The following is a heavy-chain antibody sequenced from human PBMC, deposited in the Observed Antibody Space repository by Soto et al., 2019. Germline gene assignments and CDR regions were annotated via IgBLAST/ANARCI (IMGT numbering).Heavy chain of an antibody. CDR1: GYTFTSYG. V-gene: IGHV1-18*01. CDR3: ARAPGYSTTWHQAFDI. Sequence: QVQLVQSGAEVKKPGASVKVSCRASGYTFTSYGISWVRQAPGHGPEWMGRISTYNGNTNYVQKRQGRVTMTTHTSSNTACPELRSLRYDDSAVYYCARAPGYSTTWHQAFDIWGQGTMVTVSS. D-gene: IGHD6-13*01. CDR2: ISTYNGNT. J-gene: IGHJ3*02.